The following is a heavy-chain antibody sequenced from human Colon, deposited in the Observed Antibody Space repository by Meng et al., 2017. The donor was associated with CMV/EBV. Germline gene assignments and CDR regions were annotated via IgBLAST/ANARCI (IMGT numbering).Heavy chain of an antibody. D-gene: IGHD2-21*02. Sequence: ASVKVSCKASDYTFTGYYMHWVRQAPGRGLEWMGGILPIRGVPLYTEKFQGRATFTADTSTGTAYMELSGLRSEDTALYYCATSACVTAITCAVALEPKDAFDFWGQGTMVTVSS. V-gene: IGHV1-2*02. CDR2: ILPIRGVP. J-gene: IGHJ3*01. CDR1: DYTFTGYY. CDR3: ATSACVTAITCAVALEPKDAFDF.